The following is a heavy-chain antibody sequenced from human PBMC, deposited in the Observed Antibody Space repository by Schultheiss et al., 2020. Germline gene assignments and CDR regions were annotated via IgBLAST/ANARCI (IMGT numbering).Heavy chain of an antibody. J-gene: IGHJ4*02. CDR2: ISGSGGST. Sequence: WCLRLSCAASGFTFSSYAMSWVRQAPGKGLEWVSAISGSGGSTYYADSVKGRFTISRDNSKNTLYLQMNSLRAEDTAVYYCAKDPRGDIVVVVAANFDYWGQGTLVTLSS. CDR3: AKDPRGDIVVVVAANFDY. V-gene: IGHV3-23*01. CDR1: GFTFSSYA. D-gene: IGHD2-15*01.